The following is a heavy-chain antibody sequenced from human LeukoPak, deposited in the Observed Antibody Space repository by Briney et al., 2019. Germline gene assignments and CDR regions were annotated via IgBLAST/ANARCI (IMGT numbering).Heavy chain of an antibody. J-gene: IGHJ4*02. D-gene: IGHD1-7*01. V-gene: IGHV1-8*03. CDR3: ARVDNWNYEDY. CDR2: MNPNSGNT. Sequence: ASVKVSCKASGYTFTSYDINWVRQATGQGLEWMGWMNPNSGNTGYAQNFQGRVTITRNTSISTAYMELSSLRSEDTAVYYCARVDNWNYEDYWGQGTLVTVSS. CDR1: GYTFTSYD.